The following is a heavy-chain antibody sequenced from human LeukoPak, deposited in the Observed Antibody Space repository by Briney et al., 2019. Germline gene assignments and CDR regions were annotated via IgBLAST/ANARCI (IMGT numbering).Heavy chain of an antibody. J-gene: IGHJ4*02. CDR2: ISYDGSNK. V-gene: IGHV3-30-3*01. Sequence: GGSLRLSCAASGFTFSSYAMHWVRQAPGKGLEWEAVISYDGSNKYYADSVKGRFTISRDNSKNTLYLQMNSLRAEDTAVYYCARDGGAMIVVVMFDYWGQGTLVTVSS. CDR1: GFTFSSYA. CDR3: ARDGGAMIVVVMFDY. D-gene: IGHD3-22*01.